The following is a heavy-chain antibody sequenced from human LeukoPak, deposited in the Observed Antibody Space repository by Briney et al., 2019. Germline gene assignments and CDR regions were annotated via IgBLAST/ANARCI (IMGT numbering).Heavy chain of an antibody. CDR1: GGTFSSYA. CDR2: IIPIFGTA. D-gene: IGHD5-24*01. CDR3: ARATPGGLHGYSFDY. J-gene: IGHJ4*02. V-gene: IGHV1-69*05. Sequence: GASVKVSCKASGGTFSSYAISWVRQAPGQGLEWMGGIIPIFGTANYAQKFQGRVTITTDESTSTAYMAVSSLRSEDTAVYYCARATPGGLHGYSFDYWGQGTVVTVYS.